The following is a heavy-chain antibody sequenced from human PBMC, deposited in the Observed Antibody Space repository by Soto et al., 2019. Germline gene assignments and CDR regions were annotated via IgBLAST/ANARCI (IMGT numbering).Heavy chain of an antibody. V-gene: IGHV6-1*01. J-gene: IGHJ6*02. CDR2: TYYRSKWYN. CDR1: GDSVSSNSAA. CDR3: AREAGITMVRGVIILYYYYYGMDV. Sequence: PSQTLSLTCAISGDSVSSNSAAWNWIRQSPSRGLEWLGRTYYRSKWYNDYAVSVKSRITINPDTSKNQFSLQLNSVTPEDTAVYYCAREAGITMVRGVIILYYYYYGMDVWAQETTVPVSS. D-gene: IGHD3-10*01.